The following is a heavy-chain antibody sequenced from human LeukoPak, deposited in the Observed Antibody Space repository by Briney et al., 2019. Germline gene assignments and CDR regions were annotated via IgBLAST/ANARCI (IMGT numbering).Heavy chain of an antibody. CDR2: IYYSGST. D-gene: IGHD6-13*01. CDR1: GGSISSGDYY. V-gene: IGHV4-61*08. J-gene: IGHJ2*01. Sequence: ASETLSLTCTVSGGSISSGDYYWSWIRQPPGKGLQWIGYIYYSGSTNYNPSLKSRVTISVDTSKNQFSLKLSSVTAADTAVYYCARVRSSSWYNSWYFDLWGRGTLVTVSS. CDR3: ARVRSSSWYNSWYFDL.